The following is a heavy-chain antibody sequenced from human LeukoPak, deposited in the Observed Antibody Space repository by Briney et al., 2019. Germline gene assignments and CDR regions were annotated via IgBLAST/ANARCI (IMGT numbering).Heavy chain of an antibody. J-gene: IGHJ4*02. CDR3: ARVKNYGFFDY. V-gene: IGHV4-59*01. CDR2: IYYSGST. D-gene: IGHD3-3*01. CDR1: GGSISSYY. Sequence: SETLSLTCTISGGSISSYYWSWIRQPPGKGLEWIGYIYYSGSTNYNPSLKSRVTILVDTSKNQFSLKLSSVTAADTAVHYCARVKNYGFFDYWGQGTLVTVSS.